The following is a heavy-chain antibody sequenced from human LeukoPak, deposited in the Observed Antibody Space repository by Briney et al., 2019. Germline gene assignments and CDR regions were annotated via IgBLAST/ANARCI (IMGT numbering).Heavy chain of an antibody. J-gene: IGHJ6*03. CDR2: IYYSGST. Sequence: KPSETLSLTCTVSGGSISSYYWSWIRQPPGKGLEWIGYIYYSGSTNYNPSLKSRVTISVDTSKNQFSLKLSSVTAADTAVYYCARDTYDYVWGSYRYYYYYMDVWGKGTTVTVSS. CDR1: GGSISSYY. D-gene: IGHD3-16*02. V-gene: IGHV4-59*01. CDR3: ARDTYDYVWGSYRYYYYYMDV.